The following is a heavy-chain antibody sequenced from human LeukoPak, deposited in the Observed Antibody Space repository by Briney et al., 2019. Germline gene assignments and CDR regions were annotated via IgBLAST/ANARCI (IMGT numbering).Heavy chain of an antibody. V-gene: IGHV1-2*02. CDR3: ARSTPPSGSFDY. CDR2: LNPNSGDT. Sequence: ASVKVSCKASGYTFTGYYMHWVRQAPGQGLEWMGWLNPNSGDTNCAQKFQGRVTMTRDTSTAYMELSRLRSDDTAVYYCARSTPPSGSFDYWGQGTLVTVSS. D-gene: IGHD5-12*01. J-gene: IGHJ4*02. CDR1: GYTFTGYY.